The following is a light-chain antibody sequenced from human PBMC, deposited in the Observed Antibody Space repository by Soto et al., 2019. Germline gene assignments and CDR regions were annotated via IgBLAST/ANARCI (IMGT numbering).Light chain of an antibody. CDR1: QSVSSN. V-gene: IGKV3-15*01. J-gene: IGKJ1*01. CDR3: QQYNNWPRT. Sequence: EILITQSPAPPSVSPGGRATLSFRASQSVSSNLAWYQQKPGQAPRLLIYGASTRATGIPARFSGSGSGTEFTLTISSLQSEDFAVYYCQQYNNWPRTFGQGTKVDIK. CDR2: GAS.